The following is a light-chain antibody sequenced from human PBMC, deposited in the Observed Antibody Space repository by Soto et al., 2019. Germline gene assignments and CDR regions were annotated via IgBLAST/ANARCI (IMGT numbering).Light chain of an antibody. CDR3: QQTSNTPQT. CDR2: GAS. V-gene: IGKV1-39*01. Sequence: DIQMTQSPSSLSASVGDRVTITCRASQNIDIYLHWYKQKPGTAPKILIYGASSLQSGVPSRFSGSGSGTDFTLTIRSLQPEDFETYYCQQTSNTPQTFGGGSKVDIK. CDR1: QNIDIY. J-gene: IGKJ4*01.